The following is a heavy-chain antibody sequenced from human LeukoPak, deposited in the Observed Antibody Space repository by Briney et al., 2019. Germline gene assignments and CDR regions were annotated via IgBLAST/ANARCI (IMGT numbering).Heavy chain of an antibody. Sequence: GGSLRLSCVASGFIVSNNYMSWVRQAPGKGLEWVSVLYNAGSTYYADSVKGRFTISRDNSKNTLYLQMNSLRAEDTAVYYCARDPSWLAENYYFDYWGQGTLVTVSS. V-gene: IGHV3-53*01. D-gene: IGHD5-24*01. CDR1: GFIVSNNY. CDR3: ARDPSWLAENYYFDY. CDR2: LYNAGST. J-gene: IGHJ4*02.